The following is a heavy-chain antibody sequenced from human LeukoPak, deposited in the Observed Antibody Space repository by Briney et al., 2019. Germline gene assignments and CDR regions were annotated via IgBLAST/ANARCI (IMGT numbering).Heavy chain of an antibody. D-gene: IGHD1/OR15-1a*01. J-gene: IGHJ4*02. CDR2: IYYNGHT. Sequence: SETLSLTCTVSGGSIGTYYWSWIRQPPGKGLEWIGYIYYNGHTDYNPSLRSRVTISVHTSKNQFSLKLSSVTAADTAVYYCARDRHWTNDWVFDYWGQGTLVTVSS. CDR3: ARDRHWTNDWVFDY. V-gene: IGHV4-59*01. CDR1: GGSIGTYY.